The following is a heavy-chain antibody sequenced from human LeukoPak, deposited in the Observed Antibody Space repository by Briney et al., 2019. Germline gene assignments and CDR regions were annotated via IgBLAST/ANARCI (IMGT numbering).Heavy chain of an antibody. J-gene: IGHJ4*02. CDR3: ARDRGFGSYFDY. CDR2: IYYSGST. Sequence: SETLSLTCTVSGGSISSYYWSRIPQPPGKGLEGIGYIYYSGSTNYNPSLKSRVTISVDTSKNQFSLKLSSVTAADTAVYYCARDRGFGSYFDYWGQGTLVTVSS. CDR1: GGSISSYY. D-gene: IGHD3-10*01. V-gene: IGHV4-59*01.